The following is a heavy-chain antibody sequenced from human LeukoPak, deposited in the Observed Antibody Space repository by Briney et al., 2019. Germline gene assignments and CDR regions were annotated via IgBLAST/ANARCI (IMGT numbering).Heavy chain of an antibody. CDR3: ATDRKVGTWDPRFNY. CDR1: GFTFSDYW. D-gene: IGHD4-23*01. Sequence: GGSLRLSCSASGFTFSDYWMMWVRQAAGKGLEWVGNIRQDDSEKNYVDSVKGRFTSSRDTANFSLYLQMNRLRAEDTAIYYCATDRKVGTWDPRFNYWGQGTLVTVSS. J-gene: IGHJ4*02. V-gene: IGHV3-7*01. CDR2: IRQDDSEK.